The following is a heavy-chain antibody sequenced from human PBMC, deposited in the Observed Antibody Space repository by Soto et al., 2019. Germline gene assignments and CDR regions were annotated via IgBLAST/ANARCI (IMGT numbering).Heavy chain of an antibody. D-gene: IGHD1-20*01. CDR1: GFTFSSYG. CDR2: IWYDGSNK. Sequence: GGSLRLSCAAPGFTFSSYGMHWVRQAPGKGLEWVAVIWYDGSNKYYADSVRGRFTISRDNSKNTLYLQMNSLRAEDTAVYYCARDLITGRGYFDYWGQGTLVTVSS. V-gene: IGHV3-33*01. CDR3: ARDLITGRGYFDY. J-gene: IGHJ4*02.